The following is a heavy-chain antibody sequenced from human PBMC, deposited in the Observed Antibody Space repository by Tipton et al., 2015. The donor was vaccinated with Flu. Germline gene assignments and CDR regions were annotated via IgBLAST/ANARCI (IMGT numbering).Heavy chain of an antibody. V-gene: IGHV4-39*07. J-gene: IGHJ5*02. Sequence: TLSLTCTVSGGSISSSSYYWGWIRQPPGKGLEWIGNIHYSGSTYYNPSLKGRVTISVDTSKNQFSLKLSSVTAADTAVYYCARVGGYSYGPVDPWGQGTLGNVPS. CDR1: GGSISSSSYY. CDR3: ARVGGYSYGPVDP. D-gene: IGHD5-18*01. CDR2: IHYSGST.